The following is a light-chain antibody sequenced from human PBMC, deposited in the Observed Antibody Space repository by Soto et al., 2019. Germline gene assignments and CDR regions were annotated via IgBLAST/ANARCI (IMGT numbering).Light chain of an antibody. CDR1: SSDIGDYNY. Sequence: QSALTQPPSASGAPGQSVTISCTGTSSDIGDYNYVSWYQQHPGKAPKLMIYEVSKRPSGVPDRLSGSKSGNTAALTVSGLQAEDEADYYCSSYAGSNSPFVFGSGTKLTVL. CDR3: SSYAGSNSPFV. CDR2: EVS. V-gene: IGLV2-8*01. J-gene: IGLJ1*01.